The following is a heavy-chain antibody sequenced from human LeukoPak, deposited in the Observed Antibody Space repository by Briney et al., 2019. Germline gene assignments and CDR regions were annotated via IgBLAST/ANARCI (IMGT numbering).Heavy chain of an antibody. Sequence: GGSLRLSCAASGFTFDGYAMHWVRQAPGKGLEWVSLISWDGGSTYYADSVKGRFTISRDNSKNSLYLQMNSLRAEDTALYYCAKAPYYYDSSGPPSYYYYGMDVWGQGTTVTVSS. CDR1: GFTFDGYA. CDR3: AKAPYYYDSSGPPSYYYYGMDV. V-gene: IGHV3-43D*03. J-gene: IGHJ6*02. D-gene: IGHD3-22*01. CDR2: ISWDGGST.